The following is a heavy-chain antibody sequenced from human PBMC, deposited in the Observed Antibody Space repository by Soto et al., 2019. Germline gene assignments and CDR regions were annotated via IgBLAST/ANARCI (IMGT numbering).Heavy chain of an antibody. J-gene: IGHJ5*02. CDR1: GGSISSYY. CDR3: ARVRDLRGYSYGYWFDP. Sequence: SETLSVTCTVSGGSISSYYWSWIRQPPGKGLEWIGYIYYSGSTNYNPSLKSRVTISVDTSKNQFSLKLSSVTAADTAVYYCARVRDLRGYSYGYWFDPWGQGTLVTVSS. V-gene: IGHV4-59*01. CDR2: IYYSGST. D-gene: IGHD5-18*01.